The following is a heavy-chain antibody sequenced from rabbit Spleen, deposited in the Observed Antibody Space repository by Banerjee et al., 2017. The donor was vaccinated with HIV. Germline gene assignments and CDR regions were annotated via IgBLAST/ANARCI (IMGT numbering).Heavy chain of an antibody. J-gene: IGHJ4*01. CDR3: ARDLASVIGWNFCL. D-gene: IGHD1-1*01. CDR2: IDGVFGTT. CDR1: GFDFSTYG. V-gene: IGHV1S45*01. Sequence: QEQLEESGGDLVKPGGSLKLSCKASGFDFSTYGVSWVRQAPGKGLEWIGYIDGVFGTTYYARWVNGRFTISRTSSTTVTLRMTSLTAADTATYFCARDLASVIGWNFCLWGQGTLVTVS.